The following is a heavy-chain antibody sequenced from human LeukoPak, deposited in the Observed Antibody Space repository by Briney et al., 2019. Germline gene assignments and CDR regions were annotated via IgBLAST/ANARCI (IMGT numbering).Heavy chain of an antibody. D-gene: IGHD3-9*01. V-gene: IGHV3-74*03. CDR1: GFTFSTYW. J-gene: IGHJ4*02. CDR2: IRPEGTTT. CDR3: ARDLDWILFDY. Sequence: GGSLRLSCAASGFTFSTYWMHWVRQAPGKGLVWIARIRPEGTTTAYADSVKGRFTISRDNAKNTLFLQMNSLSAEDTAVYYCARDLDWILFDYWGQGTLVTVSS.